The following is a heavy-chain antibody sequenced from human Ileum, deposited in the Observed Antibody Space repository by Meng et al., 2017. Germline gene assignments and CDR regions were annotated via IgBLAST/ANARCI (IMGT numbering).Heavy chain of an antibody. Sequence: HVQAQESGPGLVRPSRTLSLVCAVSGGSVSSSGYQWGWIRQPPGKGLEWIGYASTNYNPSLKSRVTISVDTSKNQFSLKLTSVTAADTAVYYCARDHWGSLDYWGQGVLVTVSS. V-gene: IGHV4-61*08. D-gene: IGHD7-27*01. CDR3: ARDHWGSLDY. J-gene: IGHJ4*02. CDR2: AST. CDR1: GGSVSSSGYQ.